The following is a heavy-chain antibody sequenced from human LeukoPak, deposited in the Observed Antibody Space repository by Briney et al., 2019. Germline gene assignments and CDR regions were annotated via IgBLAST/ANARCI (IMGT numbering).Heavy chain of an antibody. V-gene: IGHV3-48*01. CDR2: ISSRSTPI. CDR1: GFIFSSYS. Sequence: GGSLRLSCAASGFIFSSYSMNWVRQAPGKGLEWVSYISSRSTPIYYADSVKGRFTISRDNAKNSLYLQMSSLRAEDTAVYYCARDFHVPLYDNGGYSYWGQGTLVTVSS. CDR3: ARDFHVPLYDNGGYSY. J-gene: IGHJ4*02. D-gene: IGHD3-22*01.